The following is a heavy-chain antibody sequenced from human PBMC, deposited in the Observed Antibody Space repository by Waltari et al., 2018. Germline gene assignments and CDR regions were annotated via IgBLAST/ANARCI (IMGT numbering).Heavy chain of an antibody. CDR3: ARDPLSRVAVAGNLLKY. CDR2: IWGSGTT. J-gene: IGHJ4*02. CDR1: GFTFGIHE. Sequence: EVQLVESGGDLVQPGGSLRLSCTASGFTFGIHEMNWVRQAPGRGLEGVAYIWGSGTTKYAYSVKGRFTISRVNARDSLYLQMNSLRVEDTAIYYCARDPLSRVAVAGNLLKYWGQGTLVTVSS. V-gene: IGHV3-48*03. D-gene: IGHD6-19*01.